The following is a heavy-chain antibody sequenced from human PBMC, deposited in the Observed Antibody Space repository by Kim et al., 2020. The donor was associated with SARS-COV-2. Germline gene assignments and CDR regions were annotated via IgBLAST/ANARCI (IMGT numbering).Heavy chain of an antibody. J-gene: IGHJ4*02. D-gene: IGHD6-13*01. CDR1: GGTFSSYA. Sequence: SVKVSCKASGGTFSSYAISWVRQAPGQGLEWMGGIIPIFGTANYAQKFQGRVTITADESTSTAYMELSSLRSEDTAVYYCARDSLKGGIAAAGTDYWGQGTLVTVSS. CDR3: ARDSLKGGIAAAGTDY. CDR2: IIPIFGTA. V-gene: IGHV1-69*13.